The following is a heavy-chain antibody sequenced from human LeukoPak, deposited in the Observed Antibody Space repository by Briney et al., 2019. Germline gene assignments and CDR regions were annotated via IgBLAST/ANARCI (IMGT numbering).Heavy chain of an antibody. CDR1: GGSISTYY. Sequence: PSETLSLTCTVSGGSISTYYWSWIRRPAGKGLEWIGRIYSSGSTNYNPSLQSRVTMSVDTSKNQFSLKLSSVTAADTAVYYCARQAYDTGYDAFDIWGQGTMVTVSS. CDR2: IYSSGST. D-gene: IGHD3-22*01. CDR3: ARQAYDTGYDAFDI. V-gene: IGHV4-4*07. J-gene: IGHJ3*02.